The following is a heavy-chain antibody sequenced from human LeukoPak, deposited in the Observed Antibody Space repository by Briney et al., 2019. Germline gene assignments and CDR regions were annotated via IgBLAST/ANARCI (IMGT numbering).Heavy chain of an antibody. J-gene: IGHJ3*02. Sequence: GGSLRLSCAASGFTFSDYYMSWIRQAPGKGLEWVSYISSSGSTIYYADSVKGRFTISRDNAKNSLYLQMNSLRAEDTAVYYCARARYNWNGDEAFDIWGQGTMVTVSS. CDR1: GFTFSDYY. CDR3: ARARYNWNGDEAFDI. V-gene: IGHV3-11*04. CDR2: ISSSGSTI. D-gene: IGHD1-20*01.